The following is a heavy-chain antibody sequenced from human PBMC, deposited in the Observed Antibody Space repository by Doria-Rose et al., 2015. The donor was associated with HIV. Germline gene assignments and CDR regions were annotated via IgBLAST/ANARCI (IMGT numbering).Heavy chain of an antibody. J-gene: IGHJ1*01. CDR1: GDSTTDGGYF. D-gene: IGHD5-12*01. CDR3: ARGSGFDRTLDY. Sequence: GLVKPSQTLSVTCTVSGDSTTDGGYFWSWIRQHPGKALEWIGYIYSSGTTYYNPSLRSRINMSADASKGQFSLNLTSATAADTAIYYCARGSGFDRTLDYWGRGALVTVSS. CDR2: IYSSGTT. V-gene: IGHV4-31*03.